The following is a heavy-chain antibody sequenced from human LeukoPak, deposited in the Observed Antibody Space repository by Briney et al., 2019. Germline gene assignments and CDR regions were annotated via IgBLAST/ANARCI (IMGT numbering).Heavy chain of an antibody. CDR2: IYYSGST. CDR3: ARDKGLDAFDI. Sequence: SETLSLTCTVSGYSINSGFYWAWIRQPPGKGLEWIGYIYYSGSTNYNPSLKSRVTISVDTSKNQFSLKLSSVTAADTAVYYCARDKGLDAFDIWGQGTMVTVSS. V-gene: IGHV4-61*01. J-gene: IGHJ3*02. CDR1: GYSINSGFY.